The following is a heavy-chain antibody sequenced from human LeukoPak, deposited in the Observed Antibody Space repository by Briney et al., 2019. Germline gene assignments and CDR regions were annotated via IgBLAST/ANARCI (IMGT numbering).Heavy chain of an antibody. Sequence: PSETLSLTCAVYGGSFSGYYWSWIRQPPGKGLEWIGEINHSGSTNYNPSLKSRVTISVDTSKNQFSLKLSPVTAADTAVYYCASPRGGRRGYSYGYHYYGMDVWGKGTTVTVSS. D-gene: IGHD5-18*01. V-gene: IGHV4-34*01. CDR1: GGSFSGYY. CDR3: ASPRGGRRGYSYGYHYYGMDV. J-gene: IGHJ6*04. CDR2: INHSGST.